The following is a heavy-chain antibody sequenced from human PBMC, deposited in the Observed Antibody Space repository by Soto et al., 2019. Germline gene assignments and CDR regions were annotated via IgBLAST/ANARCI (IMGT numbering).Heavy chain of an antibody. CDR2: TRQDGGQS. D-gene: IGHD6-19*01. CDR1: GFTLSSYW. V-gene: IGHV3-7*03. Sequence: PGGSLRLSCEASGFTLSSYWMSWIRQAPGKGLEWVANTRQDGGQSYLVDSVQGRFTISRDNSKNILYLQMTSLRADDTAIYYCVRDRSGWAYYYDYWGQGTLVTVSS. J-gene: IGHJ4*02. CDR3: VRDRSGWAYYYDY.